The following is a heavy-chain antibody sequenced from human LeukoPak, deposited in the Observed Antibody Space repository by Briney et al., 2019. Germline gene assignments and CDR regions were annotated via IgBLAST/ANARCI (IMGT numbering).Heavy chain of an antibody. J-gene: IGHJ4*02. CDR3: ARDRGGSYSAIDY. CDR1: GFTLDGVG. D-gene: IGHD1-26*01. V-gene: IGHV3-23*01. CDR2: ISGSGGST. Sequence: PGGSLRLSCVASGFTLDGVGVSWVRQAPGKGLEWVSAISGSGGSTYYADSVKGRFTISRDNAKNSLYLQMNSLRAEDTAVYYCARDRGGSYSAIDYWGQGTLVTVSS.